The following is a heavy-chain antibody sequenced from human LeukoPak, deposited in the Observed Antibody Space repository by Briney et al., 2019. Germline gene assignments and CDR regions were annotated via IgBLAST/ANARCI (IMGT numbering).Heavy chain of an antibody. D-gene: IGHD2-2*01. CDR3: AKDRRGYCSSTSCGPFDP. CDR2: IRYDGSNK. V-gene: IGHV3-30*02. CDR1: GFTFSSYG. Sequence: GGSLRLSCAASGFTFSSYGMHWVRQAPGKGLEWVAFIRYDGSNKYYADSVKGRFTISRDNSKNTLYLQMNSLRAEDTAVYYCAKDRRGYCSSTSCGPFDPWGQGTLVTVS. J-gene: IGHJ5*02.